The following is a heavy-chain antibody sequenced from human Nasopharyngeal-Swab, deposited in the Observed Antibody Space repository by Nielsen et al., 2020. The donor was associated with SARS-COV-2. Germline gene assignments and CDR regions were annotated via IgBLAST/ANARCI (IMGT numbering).Heavy chain of an antibody. CDR3: AKKDKLQRMDAFDI. D-gene: IGHD5-18*01. CDR1: GWSFSGYY. CDR2: INHSGST. Sequence: GSLRLSCAAYGWSFSGYYWSWIRQPPGKGLEWIGEINHSGSTNYNPSLRSRITISVDTSKNQFSLMLSSVTAADTAVYYCAKKDKLQRMDAFDIWGQGTVVTVSS. V-gene: IGHV4-34*01. J-gene: IGHJ3*02.